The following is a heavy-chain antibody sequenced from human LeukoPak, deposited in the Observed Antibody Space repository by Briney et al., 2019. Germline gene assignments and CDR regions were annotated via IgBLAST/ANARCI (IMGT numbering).Heavy chain of an antibody. CDR3: ARVAEIQLWLRSAFDY. CDR1: GFTFNNYA. Sequence: GGSLRLSCAASGFTFNNYAMSWVRQAPGKGLEWVSFISTGSSTIYYADSVKGRFTISRDNAKNSLYLQMNSLRDEDTAVYYCARVAEIQLWLRSAFDYWGQGTLVTVSS. D-gene: IGHD5-18*01. J-gene: IGHJ4*02. CDR2: ISTGSSTI. V-gene: IGHV3-48*02.